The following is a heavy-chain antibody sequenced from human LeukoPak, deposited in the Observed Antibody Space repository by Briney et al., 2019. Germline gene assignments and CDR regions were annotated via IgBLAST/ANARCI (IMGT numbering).Heavy chain of an antibody. V-gene: IGHV4-59*11. J-gene: IGHJ4*02. CDR1: GGSISSHY. D-gene: IGHD3-10*01. CDR2: IYYSGST. CDR3: ARGGGYGSARGYFDY. Sequence: KPSETLSLTCTVSGGSISSHYWSRIRQPPGKGLEWIGYIYYSGSTNYNPSLKSRVTISVDTSKNQFSLKLSSVTAADTAVYYCARGGGYGSARGYFDYWGQGTLVTVSS.